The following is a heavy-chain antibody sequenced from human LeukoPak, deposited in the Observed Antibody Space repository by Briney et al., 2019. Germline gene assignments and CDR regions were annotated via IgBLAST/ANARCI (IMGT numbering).Heavy chain of an antibody. D-gene: IGHD1-1*01. CDR1: GGTFSSYA. J-gene: IGHJ4*02. Sequence: SVKVSCKASGGTFSSYAISWVRHAPGQGLEWMGGITPIFGTANYAQKFQGRVTITADESTSTAYMELSSLRSEDAAVYYCARSGGLERRLGVWGQGTLVTVSS. V-gene: IGHV1-69*13. CDR3: ARSGGLERRLGV. CDR2: ITPIFGTA.